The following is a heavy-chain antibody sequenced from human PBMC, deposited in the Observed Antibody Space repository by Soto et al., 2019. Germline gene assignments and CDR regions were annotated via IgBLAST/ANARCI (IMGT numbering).Heavy chain of an antibody. CDR1: GFTFSSYS. CDR3: ARVGSIAARFSYYMDV. CDR2: ISSSSSYI. D-gene: IGHD6-6*01. Sequence: GGSLRLSCAASGFTFSSYSMNWVRQAPGKGLEWVSSISSSSSYIYYADSVKGRFTISRDNAKNSLYLQMNSLRAEDTAVYYCARVGSIAARFSYYMDVWGKGTTVTVSS. V-gene: IGHV3-21*01. J-gene: IGHJ6*03.